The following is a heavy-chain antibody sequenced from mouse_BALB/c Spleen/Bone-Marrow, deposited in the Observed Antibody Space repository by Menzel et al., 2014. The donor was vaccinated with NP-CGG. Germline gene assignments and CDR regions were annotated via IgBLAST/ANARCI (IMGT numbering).Heavy chain of an antibody. J-gene: IGHJ4*01. V-gene: IGHV14-4*02. CDR1: GFNIKDYY. D-gene: IGHD2-14*01. CDR3: NARDYRYEGYAMDY. CDR2: IDPENGDT. Sequence: VQLKQSGAELVRSGASVKLSCTASGFNIKDYYMHWVKQRPEQGLEWIGWIDPENGDTEYAPMFQGKATMTADTSSNTAYLQLSSLTSEDTAAYCCNARDYRYEGYAMDYWGQGTSVTVSS.